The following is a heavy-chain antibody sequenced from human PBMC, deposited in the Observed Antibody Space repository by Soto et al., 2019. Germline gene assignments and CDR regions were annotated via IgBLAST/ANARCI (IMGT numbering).Heavy chain of an antibody. CDR1: GDSVSSKSAA. D-gene: IGHD3-10*01. CDR2: TYYKSIWYT. Sequence: PSPTLSLTCAISGDSVSSKSAAWNWIRQSPSGGLEWLGATYYKSIWYTDYAVSVRGRMTINPDTSKNQFSLQLHSVTPEDTAVYYCARYRDSGPDYFDSWGRGTLVTRSA. CDR3: ARYRDSGPDYFDS. V-gene: IGHV6-1*01. J-gene: IGHJ4*02.